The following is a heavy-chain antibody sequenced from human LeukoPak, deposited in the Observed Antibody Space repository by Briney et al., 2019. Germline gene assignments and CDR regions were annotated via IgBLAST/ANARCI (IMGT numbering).Heavy chain of an antibody. Sequence: GGSLRLSCAASGFTLNRSWMNWVRQAPGKGLEWVANMDPSGIHKRYVDSAEGRFTISKDSPGTSFYLDRYSLRVEDTAIYYCAIWTPGNYWGQGSPVTVSS. CDR1: GFTLNRSW. D-gene: IGHD1-1*01. J-gene: IGHJ4*02. V-gene: IGHV3-7*01. CDR3: AIWTPGNY. CDR2: MDPSGIHK.